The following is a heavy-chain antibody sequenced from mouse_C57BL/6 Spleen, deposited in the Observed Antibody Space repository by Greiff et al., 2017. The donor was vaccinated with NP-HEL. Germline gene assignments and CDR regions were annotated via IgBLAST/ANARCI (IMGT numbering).Heavy chain of an antibody. CDR1: GFTFTDYY. CDR2: IRNKANGYTT. J-gene: IGHJ4*01. D-gene: IGHD1-1*01. CDR3: ARYCYYGSSYAMDY. Sequence: EVQLVESGGGLVQPGGSLSLSCAASGFTFTDYYMSWVRQPPGKALEWLGFIRNKANGYTTEYSASVKGRFTISRDNSQSILYLQMTALRAEDSATYYGARYCYYGSSYAMDYWGQGTSVTVAS. V-gene: IGHV7-3*01.